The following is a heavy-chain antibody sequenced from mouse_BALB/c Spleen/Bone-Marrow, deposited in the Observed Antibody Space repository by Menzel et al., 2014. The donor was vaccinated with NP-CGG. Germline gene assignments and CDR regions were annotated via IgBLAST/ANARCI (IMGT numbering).Heavy chain of an antibody. CDR3: AREYGNYLDY. Sequence: VQLQQSAAELARPGASVKMSCKASGYTFTSYTMHWVKRRPGQGLEWIGYINPSSGYTEYNQRFKDKTTLTADKSSSTAYMQLSSLTSEDSAVYYCAREYGNYLDYWGQGTTLTVSS. CDR2: INPSSGYT. J-gene: IGHJ2*01. CDR1: GYTFTSYT. V-gene: IGHV1-4*02. D-gene: IGHD2-10*02.